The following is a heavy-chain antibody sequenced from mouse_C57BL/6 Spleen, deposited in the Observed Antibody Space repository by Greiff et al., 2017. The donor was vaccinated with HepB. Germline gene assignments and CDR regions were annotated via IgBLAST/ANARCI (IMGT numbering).Heavy chain of an antibody. CDR1: GYTFTSYD. Sequence: QVQLKESGPELVKPGASVKLSCKASGYTFTSYDINWVKQRPGQGLEWIGWIYPRDGSTKYNEKFKGKATLTVDTSSSTAYRELHSLSSEDSAVYFCARNSLYAMDYWGQGTSVTVSS. CDR3: ARNSLYAMDY. V-gene: IGHV1-85*01. D-gene: IGHD6-2*01. CDR2: IYPRDGST. J-gene: IGHJ4*01.